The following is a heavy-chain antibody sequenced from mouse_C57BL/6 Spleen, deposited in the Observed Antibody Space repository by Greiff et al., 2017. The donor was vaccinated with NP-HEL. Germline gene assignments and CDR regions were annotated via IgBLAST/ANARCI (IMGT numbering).Heavy chain of an antibody. CDR1: GFTFTDYY. V-gene: IGHV7-3*01. D-gene: IGHD1-1*01. Sequence: EVQGVESGGGLVQPGGSLSLSCAASGFTFTDYYMSWVRQPPGKALEWLGFIRNKANGYTTEYSASVKGRFTISRDNSQSILYLQMNALRAEDSATYYCARDSSITTVVARAMDYWGQGTSVTVSS. CDR3: ARDSSITTVVARAMDY. CDR2: IRNKANGYTT. J-gene: IGHJ4*01.